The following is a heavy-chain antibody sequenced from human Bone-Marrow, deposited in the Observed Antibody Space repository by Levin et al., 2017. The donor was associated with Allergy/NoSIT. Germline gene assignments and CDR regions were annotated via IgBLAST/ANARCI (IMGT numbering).Heavy chain of an antibody. D-gene: IGHD4-11*01. CDR2: VSSGGST. V-gene: IGHV4-61*02. CDR1: GGSITSGGYY. CDR3: ARESWNTVTRWPKYYYYYYMDV. Sequence: KTSETLSLTCTVSGGSITSGGYYWSWIRQPAGQGLEWIGRVSSGGSTNFNPSLKSRLGMSVDTSNNQFSLRLSSVTASDTAIYYSARESWNTVTRWPKYYYYYYMDVWGKGTTVTVSS. J-gene: IGHJ6*03.